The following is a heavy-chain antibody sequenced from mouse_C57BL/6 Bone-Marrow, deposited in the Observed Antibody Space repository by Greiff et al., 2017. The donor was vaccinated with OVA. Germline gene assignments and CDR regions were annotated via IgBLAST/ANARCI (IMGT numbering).Heavy chain of an antibody. CDR1: GFTFSDYY. J-gene: IGHJ1*03. V-gene: IGHV5-12*01. Sequence: EVKLVESGGGLVQPGGSLKLSCAASGFTFSDYYMYWVRQTPEKRLEWVAYISNGGGSTYYPDTVKGRFTISRDNAKNTLYLQMSRLKSEDTAMYYCAGGYWYFDVWGTGTTVTVSS. CDR3: AGGYWYFDV. CDR2: ISNGGGST.